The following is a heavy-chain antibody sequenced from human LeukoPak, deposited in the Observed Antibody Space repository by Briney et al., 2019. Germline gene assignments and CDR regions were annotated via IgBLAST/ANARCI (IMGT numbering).Heavy chain of an antibody. CDR3: ARDHCGGDCYTTHYYYYMDV. D-gene: IGHD2-21*02. V-gene: IGHV1-2*02. J-gene: IGHJ6*03. CDR2: INPNSGGT. Sequence: ASVKVSCKASGYTFTGYYMHWVRQAPGQGLEWMGWINPNSGGTNYAQKLQGRVTMTRDTSISTAYMELSRLRSDDTAVYYCARDHCGGDCYTTHYYYYMDVWGKGTTVTVSS. CDR1: GYTFTGYY.